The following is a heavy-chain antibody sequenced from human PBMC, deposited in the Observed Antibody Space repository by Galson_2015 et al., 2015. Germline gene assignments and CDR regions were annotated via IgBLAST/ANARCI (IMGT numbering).Heavy chain of an antibody. J-gene: IGHJ4*02. CDR1: GFTVSSNY. D-gene: IGHD6-19*01. V-gene: IGHV3-53*01. CDR2: IYSGGST. CDR3: AKAGQWLDFDY. Sequence: SLRLSCAASGFTVSSNYMSWVRQAPGKGLEWVSFIYSGGSTYYADSVKGRFTISRDNSKNTLYLQMNSLRAEDTAVYYCAKAGQWLDFDYWGQGTLVTVSS.